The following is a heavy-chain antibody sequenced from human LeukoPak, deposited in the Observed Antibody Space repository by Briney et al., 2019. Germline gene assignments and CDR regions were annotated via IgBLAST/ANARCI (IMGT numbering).Heavy chain of an antibody. CDR1: GGSISSSSYY. Sequence: PSETLSLTCTVSGGSISSSSYYWGWIRQPPGKGLEWIGSIYYSGSIYYNPSLKSRVTTSVDTSKNQFSLKLSAVTAADTAVYYCARDTVMALYYFDYWGQGTLVTVSS. CDR2: IYYSGSI. CDR3: ARDTVMALYYFDY. D-gene: IGHD5-18*01. J-gene: IGHJ4*02. V-gene: IGHV4-39*07.